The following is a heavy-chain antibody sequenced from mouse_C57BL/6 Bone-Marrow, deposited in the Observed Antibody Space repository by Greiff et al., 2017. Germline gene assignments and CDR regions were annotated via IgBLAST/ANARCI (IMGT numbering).Heavy chain of an antibody. D-gene: IGHD3-3*01. V-gene: IGHV1-50*01. Sequence: QVQLQQPGAELVKPGASVKLSCKASGYTFTSYWMQWVKQRPGQGLEWIGEIDPSDSYTNYNQKFKGKATLTVDTTSSTAYMQLSSLTSEDSAVYYWARFGLGSDYWGQGTTLTVSS. CDR3: ARFGLGSDY. CDR1: GYTFTSYW. J-gene: IGHJ2*01. CDR2: IDPSDSYT.